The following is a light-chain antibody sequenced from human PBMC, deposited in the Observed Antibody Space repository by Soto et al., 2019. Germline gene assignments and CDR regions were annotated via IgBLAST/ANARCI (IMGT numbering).Light chain of an antibody. V-gene: IGKV1-39*01. CDR3: HQSYSSPPT. CDR2: SAS. Sequence: DTQMTQYPSSLSTCIGDRVTISYRASQSISNYLNWYQQKPGRAPKVLIFSASSLQSGVPSRFSGSGYGTAFTLTISSLQTEDFATYYCHQSYSSPPTFGQGTKVDIK. J-gene: IGKJ1*01. CDR1: QSISNY.